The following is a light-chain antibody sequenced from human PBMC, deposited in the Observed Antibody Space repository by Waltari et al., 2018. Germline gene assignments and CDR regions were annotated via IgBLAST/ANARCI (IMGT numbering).Light chain of an antibody. CDR2: DVS. CDR1: SSDVGGYNY. CDR3: SSYTRSSTVV. V-gene: IGLV2-14*03. J-gene: IGLJ2*01. Sequence: QSALTQPASVSGSPGQSIAISCTGTSSDVGGYNYVPWYQQHPGKAPKLMIYDVSNRPAGISDRFSGSKSGNTASRTISGLQAEDEADYYCSSYTRSSTVVFGGGTKLTVL.